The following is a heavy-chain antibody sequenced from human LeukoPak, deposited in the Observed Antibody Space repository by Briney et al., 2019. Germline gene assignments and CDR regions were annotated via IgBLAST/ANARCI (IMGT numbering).Heavy chain of an antibody. V-gene: IGHV4-59*02. J-gene: IGHJ4*02. Sequence: PSETLSLTCTISGGSVSDYYWSWIRQSPGKGLEWIGYIYHTGSTSYSPSLKSRVTISADTSQNQFSLKLSSVAAADTAVYYCASRKLGNDYWGQGTLVTVSS. D-gene: IGHD7-27*01. CDR1: GGSVSDYY. CDR3: ASRKLGNDY. CDR2: IYHTGST.